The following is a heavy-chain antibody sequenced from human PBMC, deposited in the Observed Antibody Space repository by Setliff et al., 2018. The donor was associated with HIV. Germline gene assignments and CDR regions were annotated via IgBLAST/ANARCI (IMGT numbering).Heavy chain of an antibody. J-gene: IGHJ5*02. CDR3: ARGELLPGWFDP. D-gene: IGHD1-26*01. Sequence: NPSETLSLTCAVSFYSISSSGYYWGWLRQPPGKGLEWIGSIYHSGSTYYDPSLKSRVTISVDTSKNQFSLKLSSVTAADTAVYYCARGELLPGWFDPWGQGTLVTVSS. V-gene: IGHV4-38-2*01. CDR2: IYHSGST. CDR1: FYSISSSGYY.